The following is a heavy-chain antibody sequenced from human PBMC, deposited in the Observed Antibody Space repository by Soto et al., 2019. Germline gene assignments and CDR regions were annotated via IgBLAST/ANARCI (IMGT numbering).Heavy chain of an antibody. CDR3: ARGKFYFDI. CDR2: ISPHNNNT. CDR1: GYRFTTYA. V-gene: IGHV1-18*01. Sequence: QVQLVQSETEVKKPGASVKVSCKASGYRFTTYAITWVRQAPGQGLEWMGWISPHNNNTEYVQKFQGRVAMTADTSTSTTYMEVRSLRSDDTALYYCARGKFYFDIWGQGTLVTVSS. J-gene: IGHJ4*02.